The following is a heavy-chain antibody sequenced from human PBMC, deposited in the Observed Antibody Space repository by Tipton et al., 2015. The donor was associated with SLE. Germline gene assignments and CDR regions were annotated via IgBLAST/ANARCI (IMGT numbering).Heavy chain of an antibody. J-gene: IGHJ4*02. D-gene: IGHD3/OR15-3a*01. Sequence: SLRLSCAASGFSFTTYIMHWVRQAPGKGLEWVALISYDGTNKYYADSVEGRFTISRDNSKNTLPLEMHSLRGEDTDVYYCARDVGYWTGFDYWGQGTLVTVSS. CDR3: ARDVGYWTGFDY. V-gene: IGHV3-30*04. CDR2: ISYDGTNK. CDR1: GFSFTTYI.